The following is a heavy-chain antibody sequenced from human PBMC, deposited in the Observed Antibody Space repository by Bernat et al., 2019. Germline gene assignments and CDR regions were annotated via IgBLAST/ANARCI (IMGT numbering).Heavy chain of an antibody. D-gene: IGHD3-10*01. J-gene: IGHJ6*02. CDR2: INHSGST. CDR3: ARGGITMVRGVIGVNYYYYGMDV. Sequence: VQLVESGGGLVQPGGSLRLSCAASGFTVSSNYMSWIRQPPGKGLEWIGEINHSGSTNYNPSLKSRVTISVDTSKNQFSLKLSSVTAADTAVYYCARGGITMVRGVIGVNYYYYGMDVWGQGTTVTVSS. CDR1: GFTVSSNY. V-gene: IGHV4-34*01.